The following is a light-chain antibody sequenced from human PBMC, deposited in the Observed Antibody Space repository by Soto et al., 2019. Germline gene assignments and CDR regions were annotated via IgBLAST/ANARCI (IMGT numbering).Light chain of an antibody. V-gene: IGKV3-20*01. Sequence: EVVLTQSPGTLSLSPGERASLSCRAGQSVSSNYLAWYQHKPGQAPRLLIYGTSSRATGIPDRFSGSGSGTDFTLTISRLEPEDFAVYYCQQYDGSRVTVGGGPKVEIK. J-gene: IGKJ4*01. CDR2: GTS. CDR1: QSVSSNY. CDR3: QQYDGSRVT.